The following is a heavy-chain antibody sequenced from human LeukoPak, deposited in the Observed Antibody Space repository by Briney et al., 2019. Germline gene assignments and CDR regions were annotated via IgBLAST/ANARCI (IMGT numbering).Heavy chain of an antibody. Sequence: GGSLRLSCAASGFTFSSYSMNWVRQAPGKGLEWVSYISSSSSTIYYADSVKGRFTISRDNSKNTLYLQMNSLRAEDTAVYYCAKVDRRGAGGGSYWPSGFDYWGQGTLVTVSS. V-gene: IGHV3-48*01. D-gene: IGHD1-26*01. CDR2: ISSSSSTI. CDR3: AKVDRRGAGGGSYWPSGFDY. J-gene: IGHJ4*02. CDR1: GFTFSSYS.